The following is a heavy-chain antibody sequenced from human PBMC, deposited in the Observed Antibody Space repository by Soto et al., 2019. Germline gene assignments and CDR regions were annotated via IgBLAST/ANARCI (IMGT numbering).Heavy chain of an antibody. CDR3: ATPTTVATGLHHYYYYGMDV. J-gene: IGHJ6*02. D-gene: IGHD4-17*01. CDR2: MNPNSGNT. Sequence: ASVKVSCKASGYTFTSYDINWVRQATGQGLEWMGWMNPNSGNTGYAQKFQGRVTMTRNTSISTAYMELSSLRSEDTAVYYCATPTTVATGLHHYYYYGMDVWGQGTTVTVSS. CDR1: GYTFTSYD. V-gene: IGHV1-8*01.